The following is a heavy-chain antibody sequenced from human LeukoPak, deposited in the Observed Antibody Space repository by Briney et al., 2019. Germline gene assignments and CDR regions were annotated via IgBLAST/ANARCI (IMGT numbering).Heavy chain of an antibody. CDR1: GFTFSSYS. D-gene: IGHD3-3*01. CDR2: ISSSSSYI. Sequence: GGSLRLSCAASGFTFSSYSMNWVRQAPGKGLEWVSSISSSSSYIYYADSVKGRFTISRDNAKNSLYLQMNSLRAGDTAVYYCARVRADYDFWSGYYSGVMYFDYWGQGTLVTVSS. J-gene: IGHJ4*02. V-gene: IGHV3-21*01. CDR3: ARVRADYDFWSGYYSGVMYFDY.